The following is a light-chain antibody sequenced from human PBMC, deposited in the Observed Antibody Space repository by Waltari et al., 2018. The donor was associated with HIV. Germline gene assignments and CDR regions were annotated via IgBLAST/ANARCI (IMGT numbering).Light chain of an antibody. CDR3: QQYYTVPPT. CDR2: WAS. CDR1: RTVFYSSDNQNY. Sequence: DIVMTQSPDSLAVSLGERATINCTSSRTVFYSSDNQNYLAWYLQRPGQSPKVLFFWASTRAFGVPHRFSGSGSGTDFSLTLSSLQADDVGIYYCQQYYTVPPTFGGGTKVEI. J-gene: IGKJ4*01. V-gene: IGKV4-1*01.